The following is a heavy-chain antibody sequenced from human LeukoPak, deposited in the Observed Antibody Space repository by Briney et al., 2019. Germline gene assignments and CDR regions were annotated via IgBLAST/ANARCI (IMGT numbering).Heavy chain of an antibody. CDR2: IYYSGST. CDR3: ARHREWELLNYYYGMDV. V-gene: IGHV4-59*08. Sequence: SETLSLTCTVSGGSISSYYWSWIRQPPGKGLEWLGYIYYSGSTNYNPSLKSRVTISVDTSKNQFSLKLSSVTAADTAVYYCARHREWELLNYYYGMDVWGQGTTVTVSS. CDR1: GGSISSYY. D-gene: IGHD1-26*01. J-gene: IGHJ6*02.